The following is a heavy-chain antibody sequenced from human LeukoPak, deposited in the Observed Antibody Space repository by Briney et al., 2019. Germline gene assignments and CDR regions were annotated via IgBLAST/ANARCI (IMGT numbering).Heavy chain of an antibody. Sequence: SQTLFLTCTVSGGSISSGDYYRSWIRQPPGKGLEWIGYIYYSGSTYYNPSLKSRVTISVDTSKNQFSLKLSSVTAADTAVYYCARQMVRGVMSRYFHYWGQGTLVTVSS. D-gene: IGHD3-10*01. CDR1: GGSISSGDYY. J-gene: IGHJ4*02. CDR2: IYYSGST. V-gene: IGHV4-30-4*01. CDR3: ARQMVRGVMSRYFHY.